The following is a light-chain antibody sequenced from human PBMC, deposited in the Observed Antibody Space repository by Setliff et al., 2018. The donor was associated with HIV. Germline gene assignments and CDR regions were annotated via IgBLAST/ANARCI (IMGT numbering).Light chain of an antibody. J-gene: IGLJ1*01. CDR2: QAS. V-gene: IGLV2-23*01. CDR1: SSDVGRYNL. Sequence: QSALTQPASVSGSPGQSITISCTGTSSDVGRYNLVSWYQQHPGKAPKLIIYQASKRPSGVSNRFSGSKSGNTASLTISGLQADDEADYYCCANTGSNTYVFGGGTKVTGL. CDR3: CANTGSNTYV.